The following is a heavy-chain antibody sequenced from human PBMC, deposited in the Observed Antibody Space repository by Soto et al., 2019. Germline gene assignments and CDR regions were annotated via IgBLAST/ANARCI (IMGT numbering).Heavy chain of an antibody. D-gene: IGHD7-27*01. CDR3: TRANWYSEY. J-gene: IGHJ4*02. Sequence: PSETLSLTCAVYGGSFSGYYWSWIRQPPGKGLEWIGEINHSGSTNYNPPLKSRVTMSVDTSKNQFSLKLSSVTAADTAVYYCTRANWYSEYWGQGTLVTVSS. V-gene: IGHV4-34*01. CDR2: INHSGST. CDR1: GGSFSGYY.